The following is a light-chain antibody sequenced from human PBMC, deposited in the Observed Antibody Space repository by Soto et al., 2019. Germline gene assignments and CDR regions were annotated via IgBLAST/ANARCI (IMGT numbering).Light chain of an antibody. CDR3: GTWDTSLSAGV. J-gene: IGLJ1*01. CDR2: ENN. CDR1: SSNIGNNY. Sequence: QSVLTQPPSVSAAPGQKVTISCSGSSSNIGNNYVSWYQQLPGRAPKLLIYENNKRPSGIPDRFSGSKSGTSATLGITGLQTGDEADYYCGTWDTSLSAGVFGAGTKVTVL. V-gene: IGLV1-51*02.